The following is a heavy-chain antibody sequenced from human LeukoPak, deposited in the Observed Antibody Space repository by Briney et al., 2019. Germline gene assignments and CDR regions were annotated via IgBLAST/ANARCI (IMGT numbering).Heavy chain of an antibody. CDR1: GYRFTSYW. J-gene: IGHJ4*02. V-gene: IGHV5-10-1*01. Sequence: GESLKISCKGSGYRFTSYWISRERPMPGKGMEWMGRFDRSDSYNNHSLSCQGHVTISVDKSISTAYLQWSSLKASETAMYYCARHTYYDILTGYWESPYYFDYWGQGTLVTVSS. D-gene: IGHD3-9*01. CDR2: FDRSDSYN. CDR3: ARHTYYDILTGYWESPYYFDY.